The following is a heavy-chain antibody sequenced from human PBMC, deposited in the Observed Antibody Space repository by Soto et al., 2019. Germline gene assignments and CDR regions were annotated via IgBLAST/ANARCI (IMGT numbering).Heavy chain of an antibody. Sequence: SETLSLTCFVSGASISRYYWTWTRQPPGKGLEWIGCIYNGAITNYNPSLKSRVTISVDTSKNQFSLKLTSVTAADTAVYYCARDDSERPATYWGQGTLVT. J-gene: IGHJ4*02. CDR2: IYNGAIT. CDR3: ARDDSERPATY. CDR1: GASISRYY. V-gene: IGHV4-59*01. D-gene: IGHD3-10*01.